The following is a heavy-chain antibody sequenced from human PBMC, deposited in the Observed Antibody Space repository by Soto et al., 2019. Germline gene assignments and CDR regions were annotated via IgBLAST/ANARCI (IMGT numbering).Heavy chain of an antibody. J-gene: IGHJ6*02. D-gene: IGHD1-20*01. Sequence: PSETLSLTCTVSGGSISSGDDFWTWIRQPPGKGLEWIGYIYYSGSTYYNPSLKSLLTMSVDTSKNQFSLKLSSVTAADTAVYYCARDRAKWKDYYYYGMDVWDQGTTVTVSS. CDR1: GGSISSGDDF. V-gene: IGHV4-30-4*01. CDR2: IYYSGST. CDR3: ARDRAKWKDYYYYGMDV.